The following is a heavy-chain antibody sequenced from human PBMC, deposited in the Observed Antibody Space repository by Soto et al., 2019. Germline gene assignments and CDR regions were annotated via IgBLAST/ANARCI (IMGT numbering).Heavy chain of an antibody. CDR1: EFTVSSNY. D-gene: IGHD1-26*01. V-gene: IGHV3-53*01. J-gene: IGHJ6*02. Sequence: EGCLRLSCAAAEFTVSSNYMNWVRQAPGKGLESVSTIYIGGSTYYADSVKLRFTISRDNSENTLYLQMNNLRAEDTAVYYCAGRVGATNYGMDVWGQGTTFTVSS. CDR2: IYIGGST. CDR3: AGRVGATNYGMDV.